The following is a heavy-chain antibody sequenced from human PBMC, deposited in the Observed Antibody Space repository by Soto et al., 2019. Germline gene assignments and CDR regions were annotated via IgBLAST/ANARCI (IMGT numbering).Heavy chain of an antibody. CDR2: ISGSGGST. Sequence: GGSLRLSCAASGFTFSSYAMSWVRQAPGKGLEWVSAISGSGGSTYYADSVKGRFTIARDNSKNTLYLQMNSLRADDTAVYYCAKPPNCSGGSCYSYFDYWGQGTLVTVSS. CDR3: AKPPNCSGGSCYSYFDY. J-gene: IGHJ4*02. V-gene: IGHV3-23*01. CDR1: GFTFSSYA. D-gene: IGHD2-15*01.